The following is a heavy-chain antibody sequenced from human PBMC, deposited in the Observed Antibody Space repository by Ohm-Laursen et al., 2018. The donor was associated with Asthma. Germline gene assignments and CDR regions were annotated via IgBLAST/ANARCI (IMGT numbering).Heavy chain of an antibody. CDR2: IHYSGST. J-gene: IGHJ4*02. Sequence: SETLSFTCTVSGGSVSSGHYYWTWIRQHPGKGLEWIGNIHYSGSTYYNPSLKSRVTISVETSKNQFSLKLSSVTAADTAVYYCARHVVAASSSFFDYWGQGTLVTVSS. V-gene: IGHV4-39*01. CDR1: GGSVSSGHYY. D-gene: IGHD6-13*01. CDR3: ARHVVAASSSFFDY.